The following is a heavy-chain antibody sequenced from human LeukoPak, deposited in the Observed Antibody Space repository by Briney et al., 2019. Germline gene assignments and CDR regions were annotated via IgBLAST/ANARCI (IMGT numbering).Heavy chain of an antibody. CDR3: ARESFWFDT. J-gene: IGHJ5*02. V-gene: IGHV4-61*02. Sequence: PSETLSLTCTVSGGSISSGSYYWSWIRQPAGKGLEWIGRIYTSGSTNYNPSLKSRVTISVDTSKNQCSLKLSSVTAADTAVYYCARESFWFDTWGQGTLVTVSS. CDR2: IYTSGST. CDR1: GGSISSGSYY.